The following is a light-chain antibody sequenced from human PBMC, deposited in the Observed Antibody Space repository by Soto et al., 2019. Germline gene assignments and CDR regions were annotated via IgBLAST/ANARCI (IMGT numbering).Light chain of an antibody. CDR3: QQSYSTPIT. Sequence: DIQMTQSPSSLSASVGDRVTITCRASQSITSYLSWYQQQPGKAPKLLIYAASALQSGVPSRFSGSGSVTDFTLTISSLQPEDFATYYCQQSYSTPITFGQGTRLEIK. CDR2: AAS. V-gene: IGKV1-39*01. CDR1: QSITSY. J-gene: IGKJ5*01.